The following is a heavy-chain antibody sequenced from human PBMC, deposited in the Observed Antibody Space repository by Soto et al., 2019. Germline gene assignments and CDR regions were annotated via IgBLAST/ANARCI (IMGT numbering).Heavy chain of an antibody. CDR3: ARVASSGWYRGDAFDI. Sequence: ASVKVSCKASGYTFTSYGISWVRQAPGQGLEWMGWISAYNGNTNYAQKLQGRVTMTTDKSTSTAYMELRSLRSDDTAVYYCARVASSGWYRGDAFDIWGQGTMVTVSS. CDR1: GYTFTSYG. J-gene: IGHJ3*02. D-gene: IGHD6-19*01. CDR2: ISAYNGNT. V-gene: IGHV1-18*04.